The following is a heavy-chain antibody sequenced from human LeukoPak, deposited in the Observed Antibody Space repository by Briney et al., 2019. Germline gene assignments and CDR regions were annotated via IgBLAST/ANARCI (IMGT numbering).Heavy chain of an antibody. J-gene: IGHJ4*02. V-gene: IGHV7-4-1*02. D-gene: IGHD6-19*01. Sequence: GASVKVSCKTSGYSFINYNMNWVRQAPGQGLEWMGWINTNTGNPTYAQGFTGRFVFSLDTSVSTAYLQISSLKAEDTAVYYCARLIAVAGTGEFDYWGQGTLVTVSS. CDR1: GYSFINYN. CDR2: INTNTGNP. CDR3: ARLIAVAGTGEFDY.